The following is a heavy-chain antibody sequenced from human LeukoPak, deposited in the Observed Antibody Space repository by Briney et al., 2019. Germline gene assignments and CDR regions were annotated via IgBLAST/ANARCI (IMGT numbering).Heavy chain of an antibody. CDR2: INHRGSS. Sequence: SETLSLTSGVFGGSFSGYYWTWLRQPPGNGLERIGQINHRGSSHYNPSLRSRVTISVDTSKTQFSLKLTSVTAADTAVYYCARDKFCSDTGSCNIGLFDFWGQGALVTVSS. J-gene: IGHJ4*02. D-gene: IGHD2-15*01. V-gene: IGHV4-34*01. CDR1: GGSFSGYY. CDR3: ARDKFCSDTGSCNIGLFDF.